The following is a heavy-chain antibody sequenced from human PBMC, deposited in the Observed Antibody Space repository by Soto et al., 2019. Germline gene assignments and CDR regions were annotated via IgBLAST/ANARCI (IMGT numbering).Heavy chain of an antibody. J-gene: IGHJ6*02. CDR1: GYTFTSYD. CDR2: MNPNSGNT. CDR3: AGGQGDYYGMDV. V-gene: IGHV1-8*01. Sequence: ASVKVSCKASGYTFTSYDINWVRQATGQGLEWMGWMNPNSGNTGYAQKFQGRVTMTRNTSISTAYMELSSLRSEDTAVYYCAGGQGDYYGMDVWGQGTTVTVSS.